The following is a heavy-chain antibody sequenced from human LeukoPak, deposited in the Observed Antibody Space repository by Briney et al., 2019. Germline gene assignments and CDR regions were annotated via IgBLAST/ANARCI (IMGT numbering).Heavy chain of an antibody. V-gene: IGHV4-4*09. CDR1: GGSISSYY. Sequence: SETLSLTCTVSGGSISSYYWSWIRQPPRKGLGWIGYIYTSGSTNYNPSRKSRVTISVDTSKNQFSLKLSSVPAADTAVYYCARQDEGPGAFDYWGQGTLVTVSS. D-gene: IGHD7-27*01. CDR3: ARQDEGPGAFDY. CDR2: IYTSGST. J-gene: IGHJ4*02.